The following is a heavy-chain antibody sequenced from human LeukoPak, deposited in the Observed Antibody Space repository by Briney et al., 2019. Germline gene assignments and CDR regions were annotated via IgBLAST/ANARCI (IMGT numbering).Heavy chain of an antibody. Sequence: GGSLRLSCAASGLTFSSHWMSWVRQAPGQGLEWVANISPDGDRENYVDSVKGRFSISRDNAKNSLFLQMHSLRAEDTAVYYCASKFPYCSDGSCALGGQGTLVTVSS. CDR1: GLTFSSHW. J-gene: IGHJ4*02. D-gene: IGHD2-15*01. CDR2: ISPDGDRE. V-gene: IGHV3-7*01. CDR3: ASKFPYCSDGSCAL.